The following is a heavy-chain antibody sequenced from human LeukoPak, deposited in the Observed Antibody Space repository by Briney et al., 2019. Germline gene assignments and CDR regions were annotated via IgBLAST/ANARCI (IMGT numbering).Heavy chain of an antibody. D-gene: IGHD5-18*01. Sequence: GGSLRLSCAASGFTFSSYAMHWVRQAPGKGLEWVAVISYDGSNKYYADSVKGRFTISRDNSKNTLYLQMNSLRAEDTAVYYCAIIGYSYGWRFDYWGQGTLVTVSS. CDR2: ISYDGSNK. CDR3: AIIGYSYGWRFDY. J-gene: IGHJ4*02. V-gene: IGHV3-30-3*01. CDR1: GFTFSSYA.